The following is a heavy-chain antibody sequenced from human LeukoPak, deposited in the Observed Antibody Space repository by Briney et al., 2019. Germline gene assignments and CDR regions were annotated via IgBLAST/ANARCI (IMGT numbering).Heavy chain of an antibody. CDR1: GFTFSSYW. V-gene: IGHV3-7*01. CDR2: MNIDGSEK. J-gene: IGHJ4*02. Sequence: GGSLRLSCAASGFTFSSYWMGWVRQAPGKRLEWVANMNIDGSEKYYADSAKGRFTISRDNARNSVYLQMNSLRVEDTAAYYCARDPVEWELLLDYWGQGTLVTVSS. CDR3: ARDPVEWELLLDY. D-gene: IGHD1-26*01.